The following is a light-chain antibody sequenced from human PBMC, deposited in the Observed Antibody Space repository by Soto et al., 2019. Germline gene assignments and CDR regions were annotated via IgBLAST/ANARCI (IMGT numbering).Light chain of an antibody. CDR2: GPS. Sequence: EIVLTKSPGTLSLSPGDRATLSCRASPSIDRGYLAWYQHNPGQAPRLLFNGPSSRSTGIPGRFSGSGSATDFILTIIRLEPEDLAVYYFHQYSSSSWTFGPGTKVELK. CDR1: PSIDRGY. J-gene: IGKJ1*01. CDR3: HQYSSSSWT. V-gene: IGKV3-20*01.